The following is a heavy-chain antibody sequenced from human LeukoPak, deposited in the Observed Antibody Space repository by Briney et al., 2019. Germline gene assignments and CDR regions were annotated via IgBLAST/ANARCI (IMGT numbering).Heavy chain of an antibody. CDR3: AKDKRFLWFGELSD. Sequence: PGGSLRLSCAASGFTFSNYGMHWVRQAPGKGLEWVAFIRYDGNNKYYADSVKGRFTISRDNSKNTLFLQMYSLRADDTAVYYCAKDKRFLWFGELSDWGQGTLVTVSS. CDR2: IRYDGNNK. V-gene: IGHV3-30*02. D-gene: IGHD3-10*01. CDR1: GFTFSNYG. J-gene: IGHJ4*02.